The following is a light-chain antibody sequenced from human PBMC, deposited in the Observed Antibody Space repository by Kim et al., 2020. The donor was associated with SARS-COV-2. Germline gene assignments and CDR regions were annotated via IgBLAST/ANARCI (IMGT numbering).Light chain of an antibody. CDR1: QSVSSNY. Sequence: SPRERATLSGRASQSVSSNYLAWYQQKPGQAPRLLIYGASSRATGIPDRFSGSGSGTDFTLSINRLEPEDFAVYYCQQYGTSPETFGGGTKVDIK. CDR3: QQYGTSPET. CDR2: GAS. J-gene: IGKJ4*01. V-gene: IGKV3-20*01.